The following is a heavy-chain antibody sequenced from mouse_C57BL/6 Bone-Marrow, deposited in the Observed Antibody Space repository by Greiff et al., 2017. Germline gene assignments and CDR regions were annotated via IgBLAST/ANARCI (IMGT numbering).Heavy chain of an antibody. D-gene: IGHD2-3*01. V-gene: IGHV14-4*01. CDR2: IDPEIGDT. CDR3: SSFDGNYFDF. J-gene: IGHJ2*01. CDR1: GFNIKDDY. Sequence: VQLQQSGAELVRPGASVKLSCTASGFNIKDDYIHWVKQRPEQGLEWIGWIDPEIGDTEYASQFQGKATITSYTSSNTAYLQLSSLTSEDTAVYYCSSFDGNYFDFWGQGTPLTVAS.